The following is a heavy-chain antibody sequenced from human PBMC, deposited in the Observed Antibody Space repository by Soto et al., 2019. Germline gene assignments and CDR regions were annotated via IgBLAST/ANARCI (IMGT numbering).Heavy chain of an antibody. V-gene: IGHV4-30-4*01. CDR1: GDSISSVFYY. CDR2: IYYTENA. CDR3: AQTDYGSGAYLI. J-gene: IGHJ1*01. Sequence: QVQLQESGPRLVKPSQTLSLTCTVSGDSISSVFYYWSWIRQPPGKGLEWIGYIYYTENAYYNPSLKSRVSMSVDTSKSEFSLRLTSVTSADTAVYYCAQTDYGSGAYLIWGQGTLVPVSS. D-gene: IGHD3-10*01.